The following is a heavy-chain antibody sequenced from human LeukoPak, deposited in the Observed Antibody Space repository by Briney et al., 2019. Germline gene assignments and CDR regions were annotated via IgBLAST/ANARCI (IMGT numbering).Heavy chain of an antibody. CDR2: ISASGGST. J-gene: IGHJ3*02. CDR1: GLTFSSYA. V-gene: IGHV3-23*01. CDR3: AIDQRTSSIKGAFDI. D-gene: IGHD2-2*01. Sequence: PGGSLRLSCAASGLTFSSYAMTWVRQAPGKGLEWVSGISASGGSTYYAASVKGRFTVSRDKSRNTLSLQMDSLGAEDTAVYYCAIDQRTSSIKGAFDIWGQGTMVTVSS.